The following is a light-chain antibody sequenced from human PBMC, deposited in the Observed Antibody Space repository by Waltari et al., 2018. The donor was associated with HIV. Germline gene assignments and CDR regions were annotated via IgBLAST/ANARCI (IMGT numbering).Light chain of an antibody. CDR2: EVT. J-gene: IGLJ2*01. CDR1: RSHICAYNF. Sequence: QSALTQPPSASGSPGQSVAISCPDTRSHICAYNFVSWYQQQPGSAPKLIIFEVTKRPTGVPDRFSGSKSGNTASLTVSGLRPEDDADYYCSSYAGSNRFVVFGGGTRLTVL. V-gene: IGLV2-8*01. CDR3: SSYAGSNRFVV.